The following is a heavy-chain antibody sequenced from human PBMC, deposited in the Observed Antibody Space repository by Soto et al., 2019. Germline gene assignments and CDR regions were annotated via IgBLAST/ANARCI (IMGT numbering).Heavy chain of an antibody. CDR2: INPNSGGT. Sequence: ASVKVSCKASGYTFTGYYMHWVRQAPGQGLEWMGWINPNSGGTNYAQKFQGWVTMTRDTSISTAYMELSRLRSDDTAVYYCARESVVVVAATRSPDFDYWGQGTLVTVS. D-gene: IGHD2-15*01. CDR1: GYTFTGYY. J-gene: IGHJ4*02. CDR3: ARESVVVVAATRSPDFDY. V-gene: IGHV1-2*04.